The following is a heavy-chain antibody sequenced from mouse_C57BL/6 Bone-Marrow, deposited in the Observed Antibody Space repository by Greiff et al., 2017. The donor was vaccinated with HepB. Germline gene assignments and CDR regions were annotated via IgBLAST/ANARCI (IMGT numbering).Heavy chain of an antibody. Sequence: QVQLQQSGAELVKPGASVKMSCKASGYTFTSYWITWVKQRPGQGLEWIGDIYPGSGSTNYNEKFKGKATLTVDTSSSTAYMQLSSLTSEDSAVYYGARPTHYYGSSYAAMDYWGQGTSVTVSS. CDR1: GYTFTSYW. V-gene: IGHV1-55*01. D-gene: IGHD1-1*01. CDR3: ARPTHYYGSSYAAMDY. CDR2: IYPGSGST. J-gene: IGHJ4*01.